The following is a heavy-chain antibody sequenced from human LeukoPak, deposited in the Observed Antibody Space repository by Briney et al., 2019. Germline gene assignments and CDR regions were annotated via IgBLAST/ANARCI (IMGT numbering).Heavy chain of an antibody. CDR3: ARGPYSGYEKAFDY. J-gene: IGHJ4*02. CDR2: INHSGST. V-gene: IGHV4-34*01. Sequence: SETLSLTCAVYGGSFSAYYWSCIRQPPGKGLEWIGEINHSGSTNYNPSLKSRVTISVDTSKNQFSLKLSSVTAADTAVYYCARGPYSGYEKAFDYWGQGTLVTVSS. CDR1: GGSFSAYY. D-gene: IGHD5-12*01.